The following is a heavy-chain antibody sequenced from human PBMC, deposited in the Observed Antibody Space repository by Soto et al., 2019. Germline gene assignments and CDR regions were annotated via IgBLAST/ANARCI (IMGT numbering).Heavy chain of an antibody. J-gene: IGHJ6*02. V-gene: IGHV3-21*01. D-gene: IGHD2-8*01. CDR3: ASVDCTNGVCYGDYYYYGMDV. Sequence: GGSLRLSCAASGFTFSSYSMNWVRQAPGKGLEWVSSISSSSSYIYYADSVKGLFTIARDNAKNSLYLQMNSLRAEDTAVYYCASVDCTNGVCYGDYYYYGMDVWGQGTTVTVSS. CDR2: ISSSSSYI. CDR1: GFTFSSYS.